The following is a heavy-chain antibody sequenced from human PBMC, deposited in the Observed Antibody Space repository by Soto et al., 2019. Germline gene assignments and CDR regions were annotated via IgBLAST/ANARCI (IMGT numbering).Heavy chain of an antibody. V-gene: IGHV3-33*01. CDR3: ARDLEFVDIVSTIVHHYSVSGMDV. CDR2: IWYDGSNK. CDR1: GFTFSRHG. J-gene: IGHJ6*02. Sequence: QVQVVESGGGVVQPGRSLRLSCEASGFTFSRHGMHWVRQAPGKGLEWVAFIWYDGSNKKYADSVKGRFTVSRADVKNTVYLQMKSLRVEDTAIYYCARDLEFVDIVSTIVHHYSVSGMDVWGQGTTVTVSS. D-gene: IGHD5-12*01.